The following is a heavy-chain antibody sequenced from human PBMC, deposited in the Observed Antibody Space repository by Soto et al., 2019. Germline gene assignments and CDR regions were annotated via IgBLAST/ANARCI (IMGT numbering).Heavy chain of an antibody. V-gene: IGHV3-30*18. D-gene: IGHD6-19*01. CDR1: GFTFSSYG. J-gene: IGHJ4*02. CDR2: ISYDGSNK. CDR3: AKDWALGSVWCLDY. Sequence: GGSLRLSCAASGFTFSSYGMHWVRQAPGKGLEWVEVISYDGSNKYYADSVKGRFTISRDNSKNTLYLQMNSLRAEDTAVYYCAKDWALGSVWCLDYWGKGTPVTTSS.